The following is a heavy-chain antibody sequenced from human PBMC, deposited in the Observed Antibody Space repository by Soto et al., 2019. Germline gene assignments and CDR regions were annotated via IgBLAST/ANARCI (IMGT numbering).Heavy chain of an antibody. Sequence: ASVTVSCTAPGYTFTIYGIIWVRQAPGQGLEWMGWISAYNGNTNYAQKLQGRVTMTTDTSTSTAYMELRSLRSDDTAVYYCAREFHDFPGVADYWGQGTLVTGSS. CDR1: GYTFTIYG. CDR2: ISAYNGNT. CDR3: AREFHDFPGVADY. J-gene: IGHJ4*02. D-gene: IGHD3-3*01. V-gene: IGHV1-18*01.